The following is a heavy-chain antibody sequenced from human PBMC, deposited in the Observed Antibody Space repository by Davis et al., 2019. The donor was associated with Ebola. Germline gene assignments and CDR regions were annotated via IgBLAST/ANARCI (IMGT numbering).Heavy chain of an antibody. J-gene: IGHJ6*04. V-gene: IGHV3-23*01. CDR2: ISGIGGSI. Sequence: GGSLRLSCEASGFSSSTYAMTWVRQAPGKGLEWVSAISGIGGSIYYADSLKGRFTISRENVKTYVYLQMNSLTAGDTAVYCCARSFGHGGEMAVWGTGATVIVSA. CDR1: GFSSSTYA. D-gene: IGHD4-23*01. CDR3: ARSFGHGGEMAV.